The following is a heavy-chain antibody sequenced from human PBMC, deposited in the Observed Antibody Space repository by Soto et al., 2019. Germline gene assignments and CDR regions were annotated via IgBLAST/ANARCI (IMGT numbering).Heavy chain of an antibody. D-gene: IGHD2-21*01. CDR1: GGSISSSNW. CDR2: IYHSGST. Sequence: QVQLQESGPGLVKPSGTLSLTCAVSGGSISSSNWWSWVRQPPGKGLEWIGEIYHSGSTNYNPSLKIRWAFSGDKSNFYFCLTLRSVAAGVTAVYFCAIGQRLSCGMWDSDASHICAQGTTVTVSS. CDR3: AIGQRLSCGMWDSDASHI. V-gene: IGHV4-4*02. J-gene: IGHJ3*02.